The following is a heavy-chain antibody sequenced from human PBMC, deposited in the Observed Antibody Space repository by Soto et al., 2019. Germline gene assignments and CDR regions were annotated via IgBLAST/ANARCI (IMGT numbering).Heavy chain of an antibody. V-gene: IGHV3-23*01. CDR3: ARPTEPENYNWNDETDAFDI. CDR1: GFTFSSYA. CDR2: ISGSGGST. D-gene: IGHD1-1*01. J-gene: IGHJ3*02. Sequence: GGSLRLSCAASGFTFSSYAMSWVRQAPGKGLEWVSAISGSGGSTYYADSVKGRFTISRDNSKNTLYLQMNSLRAEDTAVYYCARPTEPENYNWNDETDAFDIWGQGTMVTVSS.